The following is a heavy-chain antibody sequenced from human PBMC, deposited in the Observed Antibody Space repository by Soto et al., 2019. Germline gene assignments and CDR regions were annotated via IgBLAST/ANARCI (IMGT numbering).Heavy chain of an antibody. J-gene: IGHJ4*02. CDR1: GFTFSSYS. CDR3: ARDRRVRVANGVCKLGYFDY. V-gene: IGHV3-21*01. D-gene: IGHD2-8*01. Sequence: GGSLRLSCAASGFTFSSYSMNWVRQAPGKGLEWVSSISSSSSYIYYADSVKGRFTISRDNAKNSLYLQMNSLRAEDTAVYYCARDRRVRVANGVCKLGYFDYWGQGTLVTVSS. CDR2: ISSSSSYI.